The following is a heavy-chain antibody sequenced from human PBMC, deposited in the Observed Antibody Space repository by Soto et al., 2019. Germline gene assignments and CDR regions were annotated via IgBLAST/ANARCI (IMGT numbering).Heavy chain of an antibody. D-gene: IGHD6-13*01. CDR3: ARDGQQLVRGNYYYYGMDV. J-gene: IGHJ6*02. CDR2: ISAYNGNT. CDR1: GYTFTSYG. V-gene: IGHV1-18*01. Sequence: QVQLVQSGAEVKKPGASVKVSCKASGYTFTSYGISWVRQAPGQGLEWMGWISAYNGNTNYAQKLQGRVTMTTDTPTSTAYMELRSLRSDDSAVYYCARDGQQLVRGNYYYYGMDVWGQGTTVTVSS.